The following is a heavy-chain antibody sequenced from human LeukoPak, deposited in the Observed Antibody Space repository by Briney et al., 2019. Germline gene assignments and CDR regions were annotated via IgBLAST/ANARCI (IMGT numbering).Heavy chain of an antibody. CDR3: PSSEKYGSGSYDY. Sequence: SETLSLTCTVSGGSLSSYYWSWIRHPPGKGLEWIGYIYYTGSTNYNPSLKSRVTISVDTSKNQFSLKLSSVTAADTAVYYCPSSEKYGSGSYDYWGQGTLVTVSS. CDR2: IYYTGST. J-gene: IGHJ4*02. V-gene: IGHV4-59*01. D-gene: IGHD3-10*01. CDR1: GGSLSSYY.